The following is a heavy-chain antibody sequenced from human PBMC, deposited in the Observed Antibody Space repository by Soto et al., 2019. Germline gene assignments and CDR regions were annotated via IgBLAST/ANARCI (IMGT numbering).Heavy chain of an antibody. Sequence: GESLKISCKGSGYSFTSYWISWVRQMPGKGLEWMGRIDPSDSYTNYSPSFQGHVTISADKSISTAYLQWSSLKASDTAMYYCARLAMVRGVPTYGMAVWGQGTTVTVSS. CDR2: IDPSDSYT. CDR3: ARLAMVRGVPTYGMAV. CDR1: GYSFTSYW. J-gene: IGHJ6*02. V-gene: IGHV5-10-1*01. D-gene: IGHD3-10*01.